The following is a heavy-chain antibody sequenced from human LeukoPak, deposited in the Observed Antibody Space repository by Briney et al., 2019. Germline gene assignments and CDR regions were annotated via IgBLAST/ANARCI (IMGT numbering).Heavy chain of an antibody. Sequence: SGNSFISFAISWVRQAPGQGLEWMGWINPNSGGTNYAQKFQGRVTMTRDTSISTAYMELSRLRSDDTAVYYCARDYYGGVAYWGQGTLVTVSS. CDR3: ARDYYGGVAY. V-gene: IGHV1-2*02. J-gene: IGHJ4*02. CDR2: INPNSGGT. CDR1: GNSFISFA. D-gene: IGHD4-23*01.